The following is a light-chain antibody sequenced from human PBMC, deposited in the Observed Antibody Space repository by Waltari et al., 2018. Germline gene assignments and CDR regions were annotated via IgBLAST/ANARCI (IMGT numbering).Light chain of an antibody. CDR3: QQYYSTPLT. V-gene: IGKV4-1*01. J-gene: IGKJ4*01. Sequence: DIVMTQSPDSLAVSLGERATINCKSSQSVLYSSNNKNYLAWYQQKPGQPPKLRIYCASTRESGVPDRFSGSGSGTDFTLTISSLQAADVAVYYCQQYYSTPLTFGGGTKVEIK. CDR2: CAS. CDR1: QSVLYSSNNKNY.